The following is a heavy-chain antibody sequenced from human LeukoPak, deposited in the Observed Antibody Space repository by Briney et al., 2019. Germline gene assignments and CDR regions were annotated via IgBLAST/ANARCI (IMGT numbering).Heavy chain of an antibody. CDR1: GFTFCSYW. CDR2: INTDGSST. V-gene: IGHV3-74*01. J-gene: IGHJ4*02. D-gene: IGHD3-22*01. CDR3: ARSWGNYYDSSGYHDY. Sequence: GGSLRLSCAASGFTFCSYWMHWVRQAPGKGLVWVSRINTDGSSTSYADSVKGRFTISRDNAKNTLYLQMNSLRAEDTAVYYCARSWGNYYDSSGYHDYWGQGTLVTVSS.